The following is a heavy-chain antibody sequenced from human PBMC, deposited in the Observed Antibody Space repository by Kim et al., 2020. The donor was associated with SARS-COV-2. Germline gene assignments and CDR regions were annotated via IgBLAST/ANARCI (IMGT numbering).Heavy chain of an antibody. J-gene: IGHJ4*02. D-gene: IGHD6-13*01. V-gene: IGHV3-11*03. CDR3: ARVPVGSSSWYYFDY. Sequence: GSVKGRFSIARGNAKNSLYLQLNSLRAEDTAVYYCARVPVGSSSWYYFDYWGQGTLVTVSS.